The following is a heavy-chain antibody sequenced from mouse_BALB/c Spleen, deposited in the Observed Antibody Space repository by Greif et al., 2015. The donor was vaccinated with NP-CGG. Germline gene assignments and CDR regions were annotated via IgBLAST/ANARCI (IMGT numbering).Heavy chain of an antibody. J-gene: IGHJ3*01. CDR1: GYSITSDYA. CDR2: ISYSGST. D-gene: IGHD3-1*01. CDR3: ARSGELGLHAY. V-gene: IGHV3-2*02. Sequence: EVKLQESGPGLVKPSQSLSLTCTVTGYSITSDYAWNWIRQFPGNKLEWMGYISYSGSTSYNPSLKSRISITRDTSKNQFFLQLNSVTTEDTATYYCARSGELGLHAYWGQGTLVTVSA.